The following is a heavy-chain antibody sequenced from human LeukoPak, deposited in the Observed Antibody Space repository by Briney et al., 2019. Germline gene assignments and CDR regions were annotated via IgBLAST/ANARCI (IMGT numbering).Heavy chain of an antibody. CDR3: AKARYGHYLDY. Sequence: GGSLRLSCAVSGFTFTSYAMSWVRQAPGKGLEWVSGISGSGGSTYYADSVKGLFTISRDNSKNTLYLQMNSLRAEDTAVYYCAKARYGHYLDYWGQGTLVTVSS. J-gene: IGHJ4*02. D-gene: IGHD1-1*01. V-gene: IGHV3-23*01. CDR2: ISGSGGST. CDR1: GFTFTSYA.